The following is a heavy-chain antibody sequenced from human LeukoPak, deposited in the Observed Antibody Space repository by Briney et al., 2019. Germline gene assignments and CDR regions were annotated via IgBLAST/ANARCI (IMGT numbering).Heavy chain of an antibody. Sequence: GGSLRLSCAASGFTFSSYGMHWVRQAPGKGLEWVAFIRYDGSNKYYADSVKGRFTISRDNAKNSLYLQMNSLRAEDTAVYYCARGYCSSTSCYKGSGYYMDVWGKGTTVTVSS. CDR2: IRYDGSNK. D-gene: IGHD2-2*02. CDR3: ARGYCSSTSCYKGSGYYMDV. J-gene: IGHJ6*03. CDR1: GFTFSSYG. V-gene: IGHV3-30*02.